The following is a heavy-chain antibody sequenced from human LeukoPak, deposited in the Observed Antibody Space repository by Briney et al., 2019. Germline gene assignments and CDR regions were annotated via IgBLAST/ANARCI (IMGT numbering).Heavy chain of an antibody. CDR1: GGLISSGGYS. Sequence: KTSETLSLTCAVSGGLISSGGYSWSWIRQPPGKGLEWIGYIYHSGSTYYNPSLKSRVTISVDRSKNQFSLKLSSVTAADTAVYYCARGARDSSGYDYYYYGMDVWGQGTTVTVSS. CDR3: ARGARDSSGYDYYYYGMDV. V-gene: IGHV4-30-2*01. CDR2: IYHSGST. J-gene: IGHJ6*02. D-gene: IGHD3-22*01.